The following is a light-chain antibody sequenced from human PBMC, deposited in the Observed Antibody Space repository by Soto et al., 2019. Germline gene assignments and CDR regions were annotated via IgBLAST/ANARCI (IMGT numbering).Light chain of an antibody. J-gene: IGKJ2*01. CDR1: QSVSSY. CDR2: DAS. V-gene: IGKV3-15*01. Sequence: EIVMTQSPATLSVSPGERATLSCRASQSVSSYLAWYQQKPGLPPRLLIYDASTRATGIPDRFSGSGSGTVFTLTISRLQSADFAVYYCQQYSNWPPLYTFGRGTKLEIK. CDR3: QQYSNWPPLYT.